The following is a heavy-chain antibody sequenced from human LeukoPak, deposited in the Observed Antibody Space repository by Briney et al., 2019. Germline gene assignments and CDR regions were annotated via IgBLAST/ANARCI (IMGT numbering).Heavy chain of an antibody. V-gene: IGHV3-43*01. CDR3: AKAEQQLSYTYDAFDI. CDR1: GFTFDDYT. CDR2: ISWDGSST. J-gene: IGHJ3*02. D-gene: IGHD6-13*01. Sequence: GGSLRLSCAASGFTFDDYTMHWVRHTPGKGLEWVSLISWDGSSTFYADSVKGRFTISRDNSKNSLFLQMNTLRTEDTALYYCAKAEQQLSYTYDAFDIWGQGTMVTVSS.